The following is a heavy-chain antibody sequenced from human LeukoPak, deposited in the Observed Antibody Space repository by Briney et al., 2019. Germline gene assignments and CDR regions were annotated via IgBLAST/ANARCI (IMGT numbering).Heavy chain of an antibody. J-gene: IGHJ6*04. V-gene: IGHV3-21*01. CDR2: ISSTNGHT. D-gene: IGHD3-10*02. Sequence: PGGSLRLSCAASGFSFSFSNMNWVRQAPGKGLEWVSYISSTNGHTYYADSVKGRFTISRDNAKNSLYLQMNSLRAEDTAVYYCAELGITMIGGVWGKGTTVTISS. CDR3: AELGITMIGGV. CDR1: GFSFSFSN.